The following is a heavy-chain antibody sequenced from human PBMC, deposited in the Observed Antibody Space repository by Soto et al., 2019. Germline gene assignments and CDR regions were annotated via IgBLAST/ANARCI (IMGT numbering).Heavy chain of an antibody. CDR3: ARDQTGITTAGGGRIDH. CDR1: GFTFSTHA. V-gene: IGHV3-30-3*01. D-gene: IGHD6-13*01. CDR2: VSFDGSNK. Sequence: QVQLVESGGGVVQPGRSLRLSCAASGFTFSTHAMHWVRQAPGKGLECVAIVSFDGSNKYYADSVKGRFTRSRDNSKNTLYLQMSGLTPEDTAFYYCARDQTGITTAGGGRIDHWGQGTLVTVSS. J-gene: IGHJ4*02.